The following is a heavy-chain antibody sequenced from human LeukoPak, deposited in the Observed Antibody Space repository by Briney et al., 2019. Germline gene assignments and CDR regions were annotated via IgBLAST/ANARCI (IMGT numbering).Heavy chain of an antibody. V-gene: IGHV4-61*02. Sequence: SQTLSLTCTVSGGSISSGSYYWIWTRHPPGKGLEWSGRIYTSGSANYYPSLKSRVPLPVDTSKNQFSLKLSSVTAADTAVYYCASRSIAAAGWYYFDYWGQGTLVTVSS. J-gene: IGHJ4*02. CDR3: ASRSIAAAGWYYFDY. CDR2: IYTSGSA. CDR1: GGSISSGSYY. D-gene: IGHD6-13*01.